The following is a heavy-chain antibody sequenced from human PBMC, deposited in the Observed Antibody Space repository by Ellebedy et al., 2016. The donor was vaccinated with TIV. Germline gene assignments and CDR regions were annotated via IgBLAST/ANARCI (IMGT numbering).Heavy chain of an antibody. CDR2: MSFGQSDE. Sequence: GESLKISCAASGFSFRTHAMHWVRQAPGKGLEWVAVMSFGQSDEYYADSVRGRFTISRDNINNTLYLQMNSLRSEDTALYYCARPQNAYGYLYFLDLWGQGTLVTVSS. J-gene: IGHJ4*02. CDR3: ARPQNAYGYLYFLDL. V-gene: IGHV3-30*01. CDR1: GFSFRTHA. D-gene: IGHD5-18*01.